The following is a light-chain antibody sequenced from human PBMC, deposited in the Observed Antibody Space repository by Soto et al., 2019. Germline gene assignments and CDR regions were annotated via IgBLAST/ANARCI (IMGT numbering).Light chain of an antibody. J-gene: IGLJ3*02. Sequence: QTVVNQEPSFSVSPGGTVTLTCGLSSGSVSTSYYPTWYQQTPGQAPRTLIYSTSTRSSGVPDRFSGSILGNKAALTITGAQADDESHYYCVLYMGSGVWVFGGGTKLTVL. CDR1: SGSVSTSYY. CDR3: VLYMGSGVWV. CDR2: STS. V-gene: IGLV8-61*01.